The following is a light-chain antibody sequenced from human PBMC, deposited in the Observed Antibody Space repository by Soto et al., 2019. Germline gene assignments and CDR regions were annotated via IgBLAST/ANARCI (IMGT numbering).Light chain of an antibody. CDR1: QRITSW. V-gene: IGKV1-5*01. Sequence: DIQLTQSPSTLSASVGDRVTITCRASQRITSWLAWYQQKPGKAPKLLIYDASRLQSGVPARFSGSGSGTEFTLTISSLQTDDFANYYCQQYDSYYTFGQGTKLDIK. CDR3: QQYDSYYT. J-gene: IGKJ2*01. CDR2: DAS.